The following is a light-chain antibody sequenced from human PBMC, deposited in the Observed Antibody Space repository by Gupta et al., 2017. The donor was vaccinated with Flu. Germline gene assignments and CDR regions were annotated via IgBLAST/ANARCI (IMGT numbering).Light chain of an antibody. Sequence: DIQMTQSPSSLSASVGDRVTITCRASQSLSSFLTWYQQKPGTAPKLLIYAASSLQSGVPSRFSGSGAGTDFTLTISSLQPEDFATYYYQHSYSTPHTFGGGTKVEIK. CDR3: QHSYSTPHT. CDR2: AAS. J-gene: IGKJ4*01. CDR1: QSLSSF. V-gene: IGKV1-39*01.